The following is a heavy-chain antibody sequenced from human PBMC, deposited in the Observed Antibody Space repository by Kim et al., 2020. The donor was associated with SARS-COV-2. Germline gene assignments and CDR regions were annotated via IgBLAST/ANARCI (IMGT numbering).Heavy chain of an antibody. J-gene: IGHJ2*01. CDR3: ARGNGFYGGLRGYFDL. V-gene: IGHV3-30*07. Sequence: GKARLTIYRDTSKNTLYLQMNSLRAEDTAVYYCARGNGFYGGLRGYFDLWGRGTLVTVSS. D-gene: IGHD4-17*01.